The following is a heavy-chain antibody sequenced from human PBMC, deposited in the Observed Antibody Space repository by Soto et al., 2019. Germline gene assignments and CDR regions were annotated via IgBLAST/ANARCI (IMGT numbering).Heavy chain of an antibody. CDR3: ERARGDYLFDY. V-gene: IGHV3-21*01. Sequence: GGSLRLSCAASGFTFSSYRMNWVRQAPGKGLEWVSSMSSSSSYIDYVDSVKGRFTISRDNAKNSLYLQMNSLRAEDTAVYYCERARGDYLFDYWGQGTLVTVSS. CDR1: GFTFSSYR. CDR2: MSSSSSYI. J-gene: IGHJ4*02. D-gene: IGHD4-17*01.